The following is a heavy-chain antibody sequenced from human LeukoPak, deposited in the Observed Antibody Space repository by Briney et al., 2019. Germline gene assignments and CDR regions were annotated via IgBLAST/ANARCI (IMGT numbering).Heavy chain of an antibody. CDR1: GYSFSSDW. CDR3: TRGCSGGSCSRDAMDV. D-gene: IGHD2-15*01. CDR2: IFPIDSET. Sequence: GESLKISCKASGYSFSSDWIAWVRQMPGKGLGLMGIIFPIDSETTYSPSFQGQVTISADKSISTAYLQWSSLKASDTAMYYCTRGCSGGSCSRDAMDVWGQGTMVTVSS. J-gene: IGHJ6*02. V-gene: IGHV5-51*01.